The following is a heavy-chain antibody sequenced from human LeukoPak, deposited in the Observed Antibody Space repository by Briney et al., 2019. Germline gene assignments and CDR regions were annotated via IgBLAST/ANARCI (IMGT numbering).Heavy chain of an antibody. CDR1: GYTFTSYA. V-gene: IGHV7-4-1*02. CDR3: ARDQYHYGSGSPPC. D-gene: IGHD3-10*01. Sequence: ASVKVSCKASGYTFTSYAMNWVRQAPGQGLEWMGWINTNTGNPTYAQGFIGRFVFSLDTSVSTAYLQISSLKAEDTAVYYCARDQYHYGSGSPPCWGQGTLVTVSS. CDR2: INTNTGNP. J-gene: IGHJ4*02.